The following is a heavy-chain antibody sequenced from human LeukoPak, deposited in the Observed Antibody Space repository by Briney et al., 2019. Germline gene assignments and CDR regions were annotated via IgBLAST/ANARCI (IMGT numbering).Heavy chain of an antibody. CDR1: GFTFSSYS. CDR3: AGNGRGYCGSTSCLVGAFDI. D-gene: IGHD2-2*01. CDR2: ISSSSSYI. J-gene: IGHJ3*02. V-gene: IGHV3-21*01. Sequence: PGGSLRLSRAASGFTFSSYSINWVRQAPGKGLEWVSSISSSSSYIYYADSVKGRFTISRDNAKNSLYLQMNSLRAEDTAMYYCAGNGRGYCGSTSCLVGAFDIWGQGTMVTVSS.